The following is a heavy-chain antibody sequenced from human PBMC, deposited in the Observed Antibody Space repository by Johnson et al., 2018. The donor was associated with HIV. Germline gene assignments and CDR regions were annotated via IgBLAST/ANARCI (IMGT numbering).Heavy chain of an antibody. CDR2: ISWNRGRK. CDR1: GFTVSSNY. V-gene: IGHV3-9*01. Sequence: EVQLVESGGGLVQPGGSLRLSCAASGFTVSSNYMSWVRQAPGKGLEWVSGISWNRGRKGYADSVKGRFTISRDSAKNSLYLQMNSLRAEDTALYYCVRAQFLQWLFFDAFDIWGQGTMVTVSS. CDR3: VRAQFLQWLFFDAFDI. D-gene: IGHD3-3*01. J-gene: IGHJ3*02.